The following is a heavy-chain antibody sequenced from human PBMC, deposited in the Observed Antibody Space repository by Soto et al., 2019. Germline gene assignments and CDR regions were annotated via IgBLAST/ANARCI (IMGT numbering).Heavy chain of an antibody. V-gene: IGHV3-23*01. CDR1: GFTLSAYA. J-gene: IGHJ5*02. Sequence: GGSLRLSCAASGFTLSAYAMSWVRQAPEKGLEWVSAIISNGNTYYADSVKGRFTISRDNSKNTLYLQMHSLRAEDTALYYCARDIRLASRGNWVDPWGQGTLVTVSS. CDR2: IISNGNT. CDR3: ARDIRLASRGNWVDP. D-gene: IGHD2-21*01.